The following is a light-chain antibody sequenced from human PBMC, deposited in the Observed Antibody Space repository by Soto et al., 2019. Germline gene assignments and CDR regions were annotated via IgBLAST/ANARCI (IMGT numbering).Light chain of an antibody. CDR2: DNN. J-gene: IGLJ2*01. V-gene: IGLV1-51*01. CDR3: GTWDSSLNGVV. Sequence: QSVLTQPPSVSAAPGQKVTISCSGSSSNIENNYVSWYQQLPGTAPKLLIYDNNKRPSEIPDRFSGSKSGTSATLGITGLQTVDEADYHCGTWDSSLNGVVFGGGTQLTVL. CDR1: SSNIENNY.